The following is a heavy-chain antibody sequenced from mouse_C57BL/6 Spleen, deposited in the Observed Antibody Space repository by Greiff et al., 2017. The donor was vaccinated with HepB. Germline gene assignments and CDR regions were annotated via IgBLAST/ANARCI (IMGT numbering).Heavy chain of an antibody. V-gene: IGHV5-17*01. CDR1: GFTFSDYG. CDR3: ARIGLPGPMDY. D-gene: IGHD2-4*01. J-gene: IGHJ4*01. CDR2: ISSGSSTI. Sequence: EVNVVDSGGGLVKPGGSLKLSCAASGFTFSDYGMHWVRQAPEKGLEWVAYISSGSSTIYYADTVKGRFTISRDNAKNTLFLQMTSLRSEDTAMYYCARIGLPGPMDYWGQGTSVTVSS.